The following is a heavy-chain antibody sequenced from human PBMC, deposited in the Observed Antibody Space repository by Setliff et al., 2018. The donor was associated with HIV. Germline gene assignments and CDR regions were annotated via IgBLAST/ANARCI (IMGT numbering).Heavy chain of an antibody. D-gene: IGHD2-21*02. J-gene: IGHJ4*02. CDR1: GGSINSGGYY. V-gene: IGHV4-61*02. CDR2: IYTSGST. CDR3: ARLSGDYYYFDY. Sequence: SETLSLTCTVSGGSINSGGYYWSWIRQPAGKGLEWIGRIYTSGSTNYNPSLKSRVTISVDTSKNQFSLKLSSVTAADTAVYHCARLSGDYYYFDYWGQGTLVTVPQ.